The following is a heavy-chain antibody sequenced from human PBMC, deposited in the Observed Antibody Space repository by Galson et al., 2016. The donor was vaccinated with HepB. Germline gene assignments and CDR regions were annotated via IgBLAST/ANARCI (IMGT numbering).Heavy chain of an antibody. J-gene: IGHJ4*02. Sequence: SETLSLTCSVSGGSISSSRYYWGWIRQPPGKGLEWIGSIFHSGTTYYSPSLRGRVTMSLDRSKNQFSLNLISVTAADTAIYFCARDPRIELVPNSWGQGTLSPSPQ. CDR2: IFHSGTT. CDR1: GGSISSSRYY. CDR3: ARDPRIELVPNS. D-gene: IGHD3-3*02. V-gene: IGHV4-39*07.